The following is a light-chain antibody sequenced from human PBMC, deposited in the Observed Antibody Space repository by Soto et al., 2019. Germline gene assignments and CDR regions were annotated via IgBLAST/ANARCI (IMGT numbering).Light chain of an antibody. Sequence: EIVMTQSPATLSVSPGERATLSCRASQSVSSNLAWYQQKPCQAPRLLIYGASTRATGIPARFSGSGSGTEFTLTISSLQSEDVAVYYCQQYNNWPPYTFGQGTKLEIK. CDR3: QQYNNWPPYT. J-gene: IGKJ2*01. CDR2: GAS. V-gene: IGKV3-15*01. CDR1: QSVSSN.